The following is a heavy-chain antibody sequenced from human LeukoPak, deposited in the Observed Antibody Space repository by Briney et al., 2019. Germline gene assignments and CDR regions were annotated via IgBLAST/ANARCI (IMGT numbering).Heavy chain of an antibody. D-gene: IGHD3-10*01. CDR2: ISYDGSNK. Sequence: PGGSLRLSCAASGFTFSSYAMHWVRQAPGKGLEWVAVISYDGSNKYYADSVKGRFTISRDNSKNTLYLQMNSLRAEDTAVYYCARSYYYGSGSYYQNWFDPWGQGTLVTVSS. V-gene: IGHV3-30-3*01. J-gene: IGHJ5*02. CDR3: ARSYYYGSGSYYQNWFDP. CDR1: GFTFSSYA.